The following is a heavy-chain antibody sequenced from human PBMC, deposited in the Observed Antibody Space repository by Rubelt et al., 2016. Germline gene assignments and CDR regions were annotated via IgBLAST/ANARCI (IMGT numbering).Heavy chain of an antibody. CDR1: GYTFTGYY. J-gene: IGHJ3*02. D-gene: IGHD3-9*01. CDR2: INPNSGGT. Sequence: QVQLVQSGAEVKKPGASVKVSCKASGYTFTGYYMHWVRQAPGRGLEWMGWINPNSGGTNYAQKFQGRVTMTRDTSISTAYMELSRLRSDDTAVYYCARGAGGRYFDWYDAFDIWGQGTMVTVSS. CDR3: ARGAGGRYFDWYDAFDI. V-gene: IGHV1-2*02.